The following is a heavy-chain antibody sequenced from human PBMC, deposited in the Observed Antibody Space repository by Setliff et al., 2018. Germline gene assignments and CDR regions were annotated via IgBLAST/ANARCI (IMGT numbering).Heavy chain of an antibody. Sequence: SETLSLTCTVSGGSISSRSYYWGWIRQPPGKGLEWIGSIYHSGSSYYNPSLRSRVTISVDTSKNQLSLKLSSVTAADTAVYYCARSMIRRNYYCGLDVWGQGTTVTVSS. CDR3: ARSMIRRNYYCGLDV. V-gene: IGHV4-39*07. J-gene: IGHJ6*02. CDR1: GGSISSRSYY. D-gene: IGHD3-16*01. CDR2: IYHSGSS.